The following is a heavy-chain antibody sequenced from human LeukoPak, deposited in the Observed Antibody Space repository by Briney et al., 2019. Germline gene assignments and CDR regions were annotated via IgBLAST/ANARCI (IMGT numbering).Heavy chain of an antibody. V-gene: IGHV1-8*01. Sequence: ASVKVSCKASGYTFTSYDINWVRQATGQGLEWMGWMNPNSGNTGYAQKFQGRVTMTRNTSISTAYMELSSLRSEDTAVYYCARGRPERNGGYSGYDILGSGDYWGQGTLVTVSS. CDR3: ARGRPERNGGYSGYDILGSGDY. CDR2: MNPNSGNT. J-gene: IGHJ4*02. CDR1: GYTFTSYD. D-gene: IGHD5-12*01.